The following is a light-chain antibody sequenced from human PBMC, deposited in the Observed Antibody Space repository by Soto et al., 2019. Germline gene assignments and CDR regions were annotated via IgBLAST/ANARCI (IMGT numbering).Light chain of an antibody. Sequence: QPAPLAGSSWPSIPLSCTGTRRDVGGYDYVSWYQQHPGKAPKLMIYDVSNRPSGVSNRFSGSKSDNTASLTISGLQAEDEADYYCSSYTSSSTYVFGTGTKVTVL. CDR2: DVS. J-gene: IGLJ1*01. CDR1: RRDVGGYDY. CDR3: SSYTSSSTYV. V-gene: IGLV2-14*01.